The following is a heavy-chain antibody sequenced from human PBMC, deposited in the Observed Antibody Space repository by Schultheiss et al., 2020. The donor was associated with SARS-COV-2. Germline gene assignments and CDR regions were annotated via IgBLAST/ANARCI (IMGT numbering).Heavy chain of an antibody. Sequence: SETLSLTCAVYGGSFSGYYWSWIRLPPGKGLEWIGEINHSGSTNYNPSLKSRVTISVDTSKNQFSLKLSSVTAADTAVYYCARLRLTLRYLLHSTYFYRLDVWGQGTTVTVSS. D-gene: IGHD3-9*01. CDR1: GGSFSGYY. J-gene: IGHJ6*02. CDR2: INHSGST. CDR3: ARLRLTLRYLLHSTYFYRLDV. V-gene: IGHV4-34*01.